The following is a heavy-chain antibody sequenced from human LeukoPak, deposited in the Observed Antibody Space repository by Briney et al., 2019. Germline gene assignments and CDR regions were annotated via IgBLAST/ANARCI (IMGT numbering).Heavy chain of an antibody. CDR1: GFTFSSYA. Sequence: GPLRLSCATSGFTFSSYAMSWVRQAPGKGLEWVSSISGRGANTHYADSVKGRFTISGDYSKNTLNLQMNSLRAEDTAVYYCAKSGRVFDTSGYYWFPNWGQGILVTVSS. J-gene: IGHJ4*02. CDR3: AKSGRVFDTSGYYWFPN. V-gene: IGHV3-23*01. D-gene: IGHD3-22*01. CDR2: ISGRGANT.